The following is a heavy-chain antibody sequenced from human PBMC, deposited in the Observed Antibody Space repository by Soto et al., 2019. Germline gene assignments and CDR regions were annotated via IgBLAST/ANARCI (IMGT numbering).Heavy chain of an antibody. CDR1: GGSISSGDYY. J-gene: IGHJ6*02. CDR2: IYYSGST. V-gene: IGHV4-31*03. CDR3: ARRKQKYYSLDV. Sequence: PSETLSLTCTVSGGSISSGDYYWSWIRQHPGKGLEWIGYIYYSGSTYYNPPLRSRVTISVDTSKNQFSLNLNSVTAADTAVYYCARRKQKYYSLDVWGQGTTVTVSS.